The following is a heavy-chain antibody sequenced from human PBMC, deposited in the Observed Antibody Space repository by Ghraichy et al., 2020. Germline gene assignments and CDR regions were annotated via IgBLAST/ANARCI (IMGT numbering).Heavy chain of an antibody. CDR2: ISGSGRTT. V-gene: IGHV3-23*01. J-gene: IGHJ5*02. Sequence: GGSLRLSCAASGFTFSSYTMTWVRHAPGKGLERVSTISGSGRTTYYADSVKDRFTMSRDNSENTLYLQMNSLRTEDAAIYYCAKAWGYCSGGTCPPYNWFDPWGQGTLVTVSS. D-gene: IGHD2-15*01. CDR3: AKAWGYCSGGTCPPYNWFDP. CDR1: GFTFSSYT.